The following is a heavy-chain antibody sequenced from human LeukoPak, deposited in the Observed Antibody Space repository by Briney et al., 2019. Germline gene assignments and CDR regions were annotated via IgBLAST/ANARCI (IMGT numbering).Heavy chain of an antibody. Sequence: PGGSLRHSCAASGFSFSHYGMHWVRQAPGKGLEWVAIIWNHGSKSQYADSVKGRFTISRDNSKNTLYLQMNSLRAEDTAVYYCAKGAYYYDSSGYYYVRWFDPWGQGTLVTVSS. CDR3: AKGAYYYDSSGYYYVRWFDP. CDR2: IWNHGSKS. J-gene: IGHJ5*02. V-gene: IGHV3-33*06. CDR1: GFSFSHYG. D-gene: IGHD3-22*01.